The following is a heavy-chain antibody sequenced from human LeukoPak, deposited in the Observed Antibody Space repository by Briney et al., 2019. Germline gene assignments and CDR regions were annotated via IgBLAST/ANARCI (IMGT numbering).Heavy chain of an antibody. J-gene: IGHJ3*02. D-gene: IGHD3-22*01. V-gene: IGHV3-33*01. Sequence: GGSLRLSCAAPGITFSSHGMQWVRQAPGKGLEWVAVIWYDGSNKYYVDSVQGRFTISKDNSKNTLYLQMSSLRAGDTAVYYCARGDYYDSSGYYFADAFDIWGQGTMVTVSS. CDR1: GITFSSHG. CDR3: ARGDYYDSSGYYFADAFDI. CDR2: IWYDGSNK.